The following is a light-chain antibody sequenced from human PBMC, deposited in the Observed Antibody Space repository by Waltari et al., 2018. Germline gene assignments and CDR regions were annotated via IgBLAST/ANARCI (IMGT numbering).Light chain of an antibody. CDR2: DVS. CDR3: SSYTATDTYV. J-gene: IGLJ1*01. Sequence: WYQQHPGKAPKLIISDVSRRPSGVPARFSGSVSGYTASLTISGLQAEDEADYYCSSYTATDTYVFGSGTTVIVL. V-gene: IGLV2-11*03.